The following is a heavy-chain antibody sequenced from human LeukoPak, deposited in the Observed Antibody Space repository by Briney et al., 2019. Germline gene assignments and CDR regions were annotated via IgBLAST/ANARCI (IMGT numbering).Heavy chain of an antibody. Sequence: GGSLRLSCAASGFTFSSYEMNWVRQAPGKGLEWVSYISSSGSTIYYADSVKGRFTISRDNAKNSLYLQMNSLRAEDTAVYYCARKRSPGAFDIWGQGTMVTVSS. CDR3: ARKRSPGAFDI. CDR2: ISSSGSTI. V-gene: IGHV3-48*03. J-gene: IGHJ3*02. CDR1: GFTFSSYE.